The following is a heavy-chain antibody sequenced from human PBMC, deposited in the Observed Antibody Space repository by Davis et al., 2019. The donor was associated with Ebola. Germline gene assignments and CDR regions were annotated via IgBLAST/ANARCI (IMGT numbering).Heavy chain of an antibody. D-gene: IGHD3-16*02. V-gene: IGHV1-2*02. CDR3: AKLSISSTGISLHQGPIGLPPGTLLQEHL. CDR2: INPNGGGT. J-gene: IGHJ6*01. CDR1: GYSFTGYY. Sequence: ASVQVSCKASGYSFTGYYIHWVRQAPGQGLECVAWINPNGGGTNSARNFQGRVALTSNTSISTACMELSRLRCDDTAVDYCAKLSISSTGISLHQGPIGLPPGTLLQEHLWG.